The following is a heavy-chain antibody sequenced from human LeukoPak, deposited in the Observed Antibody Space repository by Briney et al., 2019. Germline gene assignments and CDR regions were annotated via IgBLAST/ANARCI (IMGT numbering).Heavy chain of an antibody. D-gene: IGHD3-22*01. Sequence: SETLSLTCTVSGGSISSHYWSWIRQPPGKGLEWIGYIYYSGSTNYNPSLKSRVTISVDTSKNQFSLKLSSVTAADTAVYYCAREALPYDSSGYEGGYFDYWGQGALVTVSS. CDR3: AREALPYDSSGYEGGYFDY. V-gene: IGHV4-59*11. CDR2: IYYSGST. J-gene: IGHJ4*02. CDR1: GGSISSHY.